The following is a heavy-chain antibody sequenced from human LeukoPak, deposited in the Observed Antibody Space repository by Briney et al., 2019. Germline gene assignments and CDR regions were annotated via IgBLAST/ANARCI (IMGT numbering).Heavy chain of an antibody. CDR1: GGTISSYY. CDR2: IHYSGST. V-gene: IGHV4-59*08. Sequence: KPSETLSLTCTVSGGTISSYYWNWIRQPPGKGLEWIGYIHYSGSTKYNPSLKSRVTISVDTSKNQFSLKLSSVTAADTAVYYCARWYSSGWAFDYWGQEPWSPSPQ. J-gene: IGHJ4*01. CDR3: ARWYSSGWAFDY. D-gene: IGHD6-19*01.